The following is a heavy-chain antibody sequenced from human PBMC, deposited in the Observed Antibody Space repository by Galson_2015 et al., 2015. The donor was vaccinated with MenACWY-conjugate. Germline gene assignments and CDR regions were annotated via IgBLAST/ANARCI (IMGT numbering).Heavy chain of an antibody. J-gene: IGHJ5*02. V-gene: IGHV3-74*01. CDR2: INGDGASI. CDR1: GFSFSSYW. D-gene: IGHD3-10*01. Sequence: SLRLSCAASGFSFSSYWMHWVRQRPGKGLVWVSRINGDGASISYADSVKDRLTISRDNAKNTLYLQMSSLRVEDTAVYYCLRSGSGTYGSVPPWGQGTLVTVSS. CDR3: LRSGSGTYGSVPP.